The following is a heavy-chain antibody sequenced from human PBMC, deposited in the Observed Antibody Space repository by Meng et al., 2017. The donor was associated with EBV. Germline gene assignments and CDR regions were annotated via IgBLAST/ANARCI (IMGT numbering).Heavy chain of an antibody. CDR2: IYYSGST. CDR3: ARGDYTNYPRWFDP. V-gene: IGHV4-61*01. D-gene: IGHD4-11*01. Sequence: QVQLQESGPGLVKPSETLSLTCTVSGGSFKNESYYWGWIRQPPGKGLEYIGYIYYSGSTNYNSSLKSRVTISLDKSKNQFSLKLTSLTAADTAIYYCARGDYTNYPRWFDPWGQGTLVTVSS. CDR1: GGSFKNESYY. J-gene: IGHJ5*02.